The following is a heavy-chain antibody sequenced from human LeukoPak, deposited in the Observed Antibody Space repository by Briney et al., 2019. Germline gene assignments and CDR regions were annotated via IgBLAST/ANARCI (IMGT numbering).Heavy chain of an antibody. CDR3: TRDLHDRGVYSGGMDV. CDR2: ISGDGTNI. Sequence: GGSLRLSCVASGFTFNVYYMQWVRQDPRRGLVWVSRISGDGTNIDYADSVRGRFTISRDNAKNTVYLQMNTLRVEGTAVYYCTRDLHDRGVYSGGMDVWGQGTTVTVSS. D-gene: IGHD5/OR15-5a*01. V-gene: IGHV3-74*01. CDR1: GFTFNVYY. J-gene: IGHJ6*02.